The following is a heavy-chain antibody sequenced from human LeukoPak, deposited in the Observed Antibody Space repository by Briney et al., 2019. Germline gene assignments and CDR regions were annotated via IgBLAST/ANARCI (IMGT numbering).Heavy chain of an antibody. V-gene: IGHV4-59*11. CDR2: DSNNGNI. CDR1: GSSISSHS. CDR3: ARDNWGSLDH. Sequence: SETLSLTCTVSGSSISSHSWGWIRQPPGKGLEWIGYDSNNGNINYNPALKSRVTISVDTSKRQISLNLRSVTAADTAVYYCARDNWGSLDHWGQGTLVTVSS. J-gene: IGHJ1*01. D-gene: IGHD7-27*01.